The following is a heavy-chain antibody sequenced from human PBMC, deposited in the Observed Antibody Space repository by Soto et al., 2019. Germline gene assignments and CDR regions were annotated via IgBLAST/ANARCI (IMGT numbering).Heavy chain of an antibody. J-gene: IGHJ4*02. D-gene: IGHD6-19*01. CDR3: ARNPGYSSGWGLDY. V-gene: IGHV4-4*02. Sequence: SETLSLTCTVSGDSISSNNSWWSWVRQPPGKGLEWIGEIYHSGSTNYNPSLKSRVTISVDKSKNQFSLKLSSVTAADAAVYYCARNPGYSSGWGLDYWGQGTLVTVSS. CDR1: GDSISSNNSW. CDR2: IYHSGST.